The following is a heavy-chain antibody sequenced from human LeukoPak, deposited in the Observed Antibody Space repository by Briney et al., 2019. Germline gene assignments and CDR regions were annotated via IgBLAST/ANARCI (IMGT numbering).Heavy chain of an antibody. J-gene: IGHJ4*02. CDR1: GFTLSNYW. D-gene: IGHD1-1*01. CDR2: IKQDGTEM. Sequence: GGSLRLSWVASGFTLSNYWMDWVRQAPGKGLEWVANIKQDGTEMYYVDSVKGRFTISRDNAKNSLYLQMNSLRAEDTAVYYCSRSLDYWGQGTLVTVSS. V-gene: IGHV3-7*01. CDR3: SRSLDY.